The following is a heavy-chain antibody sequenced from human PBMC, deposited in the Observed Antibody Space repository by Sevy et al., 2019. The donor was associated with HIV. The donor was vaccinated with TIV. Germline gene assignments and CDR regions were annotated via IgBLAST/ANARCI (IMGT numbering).Heavy chain of an antibody. CDR3: AKGGSGSLLEIYFDY. CDR1: GFTFSYYA. CDR2: ISGSGGST. J-gene: IGHJ4*02. D-gene: IGHD1-26*01. V-gene: IGHV3-23*01. Sequence: GGSLRLSCAASGFTFSYYAMTWVRQAPGKGLEWVSAISGSGGSTYYADSVKGRFTISRDNSKNTLYLQMNSLRAEDTAVYYSAKGGSGSLLEIYFDYWGQGTLVTVSS.